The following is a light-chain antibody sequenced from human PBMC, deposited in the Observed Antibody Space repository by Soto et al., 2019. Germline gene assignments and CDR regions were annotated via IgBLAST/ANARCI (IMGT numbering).Light chain of an antibody. CDR1: QTIKSNY. CDR3: QEYASSPTLT. V-gene: IGKV3-20*01. J-gene: IGKJ3*01. Sequence: IVLTQSPATLSLSPGERATLSCRASQTIKSNYLVWYQQKPGQAPTLLFYGASKRAPGTPDRFSASGSGTDFTLTITNLEPEDFGVYYCQEYASSPTLTFGPGTKVDLK. CDR2: GAS.